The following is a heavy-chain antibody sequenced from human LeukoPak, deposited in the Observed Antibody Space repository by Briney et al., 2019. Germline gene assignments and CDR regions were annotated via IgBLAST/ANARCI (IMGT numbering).Heavy chain of an antibody. V-gene: IGHV5-51*01. CDR1: GYSFTTYL. D-gene: IGHD3-10*01. CDR3: ARELWGNPDY. Sequence: GESLKISCKASGYSFTTYLIAWVRQMPGKGLEWMAIIHPGDSDARYSPSFQGQVTVSVDKSISTAYLQWTSLKASDTAMYYCARELWGNPDYWGQGTPVTVS. CDR2: IHPGDSDA. J-gene: IGHJ4*02.